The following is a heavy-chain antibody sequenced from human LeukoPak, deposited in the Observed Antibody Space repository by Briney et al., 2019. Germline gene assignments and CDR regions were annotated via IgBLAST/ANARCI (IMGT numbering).Heavy chain of an antibody. CDR2: TYYRSKWYN. V-gene: IGHV6-1*01. D-gene: IGHD6-13*01. CDR1: GDSISSNSAA. Sequence: SQTLSLTCAISGDSISSNSAAWNRIRQSPSRGLEWLGRTYYRSKWYNDYAVSVKSRITINPDTSKNQFSLQLNSVTPEDTAVYYCASASALAAPYYFDYWGQGTLVTVSS. CDR3: ASASALAAPYYFDY. J-gene: IGHJ4*02.